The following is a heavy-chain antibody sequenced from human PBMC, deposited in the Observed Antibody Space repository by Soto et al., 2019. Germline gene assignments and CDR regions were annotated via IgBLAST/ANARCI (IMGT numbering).Heavy chain of an antibody. D-gene: IGHD7-27*01. J-gene: IGHJ4*02. CDR1: GGSISSSSYY. V-gene: IGHV4-39*01. Sequence: SETLSLTCTVSGGSISSSSYYWGWIRQPPGKGLEWIGSIYYSGSTNYNPSLKSRVTISVDTSKNQFSLKLSSVTAADTAVYYCARRWGRTFDYWGQGTLVTVSS. CDR2: IYYSGST. CDR3: ARRWGRTFDY.